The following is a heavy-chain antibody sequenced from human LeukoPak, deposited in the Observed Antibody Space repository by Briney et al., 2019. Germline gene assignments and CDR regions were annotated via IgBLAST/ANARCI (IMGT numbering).Heavy chain of an antibody. CDR3: ARDRHVPGLYYYYMDV. Sequence: GSLRLSCEGSGFSLSAYNMNWVRQAPGKGLESVSYISSSSATIFYADSVKGRFTISRDNAKNSLYLQMNSLRPEDTAVYFCARDRHVPGLYYYYMDVWGKGTTVTASS. CDR1: GFSLSAYN. J-gene: IGHJ6*03. D-gene: IGHD6-6*01. CDR2: ISSSSATI. V-gene: IGHV3-48*01.